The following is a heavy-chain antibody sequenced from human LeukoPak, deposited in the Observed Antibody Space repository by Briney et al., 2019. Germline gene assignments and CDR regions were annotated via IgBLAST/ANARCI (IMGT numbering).Heavy chain of an antibody. CDR2: IYTSGST. Sequence: PSETLCLTCTVSGGSISSGSYYWSWIRQPAGKGLEWIGRIYTSGSTNYNPSLKSRVTISVDTSKNQFSLKLSSVTAADTAVYYCARRSPRILWFGELSWGQGTLVTVSS. J-gene: IGHJ5*02. CDR1: GGSISSGSYY. V-gene: IGHV4-61*02. CDR3: ARRSPRILWFGELS. D-gene: IGHD3-10*01.